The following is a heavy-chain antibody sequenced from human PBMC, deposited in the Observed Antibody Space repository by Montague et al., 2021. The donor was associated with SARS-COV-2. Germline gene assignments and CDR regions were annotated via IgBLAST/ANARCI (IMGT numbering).Heavy chain of an antibody. V-gene: IGHV4-59*08. CDR3: VRGSSYKIFGVVIDDAFDI. Sequence: SETLSLTCTASGGSISTYYWSWIRQPPGKGLEWIGYIYYSGSTNYNPSLKSRVTISVDTSKNQFSLKLSSVTAADTAVYYCVRGSSYKIFGVVIDDAFDIWGQGTMVTVSS. CDR1: GGSISTYY. J-gene: IGHJ3*02. CDR2: IYYSGST. D-gene: IGHD3-3*01.